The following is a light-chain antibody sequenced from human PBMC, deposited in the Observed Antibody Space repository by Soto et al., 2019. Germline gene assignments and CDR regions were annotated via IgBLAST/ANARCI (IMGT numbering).Light chain of an antibody. V-gene: IGKV3-11*01. CDR1: QSVHTF. CDR3: QQRFQWPLT. CDR2: DTS. J-gene: IGKJ4*01. Sequence: EIVLTQSPGTLSLSPGGRATLSCRASQSVHTFLAWYQQKPGQSPRLLIYDTSNRATGIPARFSGSGSGTDFTLRVSSLEPEDFAVYYCQQRFQWPLTFGGGTRVEIK.